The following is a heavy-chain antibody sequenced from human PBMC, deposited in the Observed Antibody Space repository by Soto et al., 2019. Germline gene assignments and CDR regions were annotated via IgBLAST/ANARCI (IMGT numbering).Heavy chain of an antibody. Sequence: EVQLLESGAGLVQPGWSLRLSCAASGFTFSNYAMSWVRQAPGKGLEWVSGISGSGDKTYYADSVKGRFTISRDNSKNTLYPQVNSLRAEDTALYYCAKDYTSSSIWRPYFDYWGQGALVTVSS. CDR2: ISGSGDKT. CDR1: GFTFSNYA. CDR3: AKDYTSSSIWRPYFDY. V-gene: IGHV3-23*01. J-gene: IGHJ4*02. D-gene: IGHD6-6*01.